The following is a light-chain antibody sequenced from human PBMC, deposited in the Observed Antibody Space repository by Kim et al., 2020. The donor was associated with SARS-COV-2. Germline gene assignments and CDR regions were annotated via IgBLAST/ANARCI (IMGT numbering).Light chain of an antibody. CDR1: SLRSYY. Sequence: AWGQTVRITCQGYSLRSYYATWYQQKPGQAPIVVIYGKNNRPSGIPDRFSGSSSGNTASLTITGTQAGDEADYYCNSRDSNDNVVFGGGTQLTVL. V-gene: IGLV3-19*01. CDR2: GKN. J-gene: IGLJ2*01. CDR3: NSRDSNDNVV.